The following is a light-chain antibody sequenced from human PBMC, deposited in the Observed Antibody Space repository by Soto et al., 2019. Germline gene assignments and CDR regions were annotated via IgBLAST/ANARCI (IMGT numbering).Light chain of an antibody. CDR1: SSDFGGYNS. Sequence: QSALTQPASVSGSPGQSITISCTGTSSDFGGYNSVSWYQQHPGKAPKLMISDVSNRPSGVSNRFAGSKSGNTASLTISGLQAEDEADYYCSSYTSSSTEVVFGGGPKLTVL. CDR3: SSYTSSSTEVV. V-gene: IGLV2-14*01. CDR2: DVS. J-gene: IGLJ2*01.